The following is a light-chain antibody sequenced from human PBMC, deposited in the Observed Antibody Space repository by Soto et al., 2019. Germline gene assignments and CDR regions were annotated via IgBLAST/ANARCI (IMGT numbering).Light chain of an antibody. CDR1: SSNIGTNT. CDR3: AAWDDSLDGFYV. J-gene: IGLJ1*01. V-gene: IGLV1-44*01. Sequence: QSVLTQPPSASGTPGQRVTISCSGSSSNIGTNTVNWYLQLPGTAPKLLMYNNNQRPSGVPERFSGSKSGTSASLAIGGLQSEDEADYYCAAWDDSLDGFYVLGSGTKVTV. CDR2: NNN.